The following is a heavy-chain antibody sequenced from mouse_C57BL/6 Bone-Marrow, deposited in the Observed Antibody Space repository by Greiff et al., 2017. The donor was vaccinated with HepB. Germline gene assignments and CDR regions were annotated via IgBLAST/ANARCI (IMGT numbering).Heavy chain of an antibody. V-gene: IGHV1-81*01. Sequence: QVQLKESGAELARPGASVKLSCKASGYTFTSYGISWVKQRTGQGLEWIGEIYPRSGNTYYNEKFKGKATRTADKSSSTANMELRSLTSEDSAVYICARPITTVVAHFDYWGQGTSITVAS. CDR3: ARPITTVVAHFDY. D-gene: IGHD1-1*01. CDR2: IYPRSGNT. J-gene: IGHJ2*02. CDR1: GYTFTSYG.